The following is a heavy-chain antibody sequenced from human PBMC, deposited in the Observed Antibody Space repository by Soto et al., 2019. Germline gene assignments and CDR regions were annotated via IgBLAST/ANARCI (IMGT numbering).Heavy chain of an antibody. D-gene: IGHD6-6*01. CDR1: GFTFSSYS. CDR3: ARDGPQPYIAARRGWFDP. J-gene: IGHJ5*02. Sequence: EVQLVESGGGLVQPGGSLRLSCAASGFTFSSYSMNWVRQAPGKGLEWVSYISSSSSTRYYADSVKGRFTISRDNAKNSLYLQMNSLRDEDTAVYYCARDGPQPYIAARRGWFDPWGQGTLVTVSS. CDR2: ISSSSSTR. V-gene: IGHV3-48*02.